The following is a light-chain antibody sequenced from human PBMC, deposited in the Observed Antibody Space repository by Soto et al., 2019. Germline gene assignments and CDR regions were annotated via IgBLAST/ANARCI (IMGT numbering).Light chain of an antibody. Sequence: VVTQPPSASGTPGQRVTISCSGSSSNIGSNYVYWYQQLPGTAPKLLIYRNNQRPSGVPDRFSGSKSGTSASLAISGLRSEDEADYYCAAWDDSLSGVVFGGGTKVTVL. CDR3: AAWDDSLSGVV. CDR2: RNN. J-gene: IGLJ2*01. CDR1: SSNIGSNY. V-gene: IGLV1-47*01.